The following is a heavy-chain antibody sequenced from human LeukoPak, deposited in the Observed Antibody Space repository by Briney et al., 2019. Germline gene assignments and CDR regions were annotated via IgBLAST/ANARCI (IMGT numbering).Heavy chain of an antibody. V-gene: IGHV1-69*13. CDR1: GGTFSSYA. D-gene: IGHD2-2*01. CDR2: IIPIFGTA. CDR3: ASNDIVVVPAAAYNWFDP. J-gene: IGHJ5*02. Sequence: SVKVSCKASGGTFSSYAISWVRQAPGQGLEWMGGIIPIFGTANYAQKFQGRVTITADESTSTAYMEPSSLRSEDTAVYYCASNDIVVVPAAAYNWFDPWGQGTLVTVSS.